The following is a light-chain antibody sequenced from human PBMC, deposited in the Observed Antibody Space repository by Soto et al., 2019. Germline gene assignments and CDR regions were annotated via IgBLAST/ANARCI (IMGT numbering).Light chain of an antibody. CDR3: QQYNLWPLT. CDR2: DAS. J-gene: IGKJ4*01. V-gene: IGKV3D-15*01. Sequence: MGKTEAPAGLSVSTGKRATLSCRASQTINSTQLVWYPQKPGQAPTPLIFDASPRATGIPARFSGSGSGTEFTLTISCLLSEDFALYYCQQYNLWPLTFGGGTKVDI. CDR1: QTINST.